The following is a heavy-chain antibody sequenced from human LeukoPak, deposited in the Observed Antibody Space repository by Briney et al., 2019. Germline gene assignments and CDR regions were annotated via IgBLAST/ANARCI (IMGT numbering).Heavy chain of an antibody. CDR1: GASIKNYY. CDR3: ARDSYDSSGYYEPLDY. V-gene: IGHV4-59*12. J-gene: IGHJ4*02. Sequence: PSETLSLTCTVSGASIKNYYWSWIRQPPGKGLEWIANIYYAGSSNYNPSLKSRVSVSIDASKNHLSLKLTSVTAADTAVYYCARDSYDSSGYYEPLDYWGQGTLVTVSS. D-gene: IGHD3-22*01. CDR2: IYYAGSS.